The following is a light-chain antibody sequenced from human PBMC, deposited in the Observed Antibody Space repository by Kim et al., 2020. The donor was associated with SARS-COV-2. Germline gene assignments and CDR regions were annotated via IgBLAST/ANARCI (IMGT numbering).Light chain of an antibody. J-gene: IGKJ2*01. V-gene: IGKV3-15*01. CDR3: QQYNNWPPYT. CDR1: QSVRSN. CDR2: DSS. Sequence: VSAGERATLSHRASQSVRSNLGLYQQEPGQAPKLLLYDSSTRATGNPAKFSGRWSGTEFTLPISNLQSEDFALDYCQQYNNWPPYTIGQGTKREI.